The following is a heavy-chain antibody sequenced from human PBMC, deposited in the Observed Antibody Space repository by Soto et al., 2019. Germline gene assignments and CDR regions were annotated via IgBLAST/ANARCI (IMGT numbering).Heavy chain of an antibody. CDR1: GSTFSSSE. Sequence: GSLRLSCAASGSTFSSSEMHWVRQAPGKGLEWVSYISKSSSVIYYADSVKGRFTISRDNAKNSLYLQMNSLRAEDTAVYFCASVNLQFSYGIDVWGQGTTVTVSS. D-gene: IGHD3-3*01. J-gene: IGHJ6*02. CDR3: ASVNLQFSYGIDV. V-gene: IGHV3-48*03. CDR2: ISKSSSVI.